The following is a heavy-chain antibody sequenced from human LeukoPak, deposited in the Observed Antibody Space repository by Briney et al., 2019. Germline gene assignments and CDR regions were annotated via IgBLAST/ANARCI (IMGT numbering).Heavy chain of an antibody. CDR3: AREVTTIYYYYGMDV. D-gene: IGHD4-11*01. J-gene: IGHJ6*02. CDR1: GFTFSSYA. CDR2: ISYDGSNK. Sequence: PGGSLRLSCAASGFTFSSYAMHWVRQAPGKGLEWVAVISYDGSNKYYADSVKGRFTISRDNSKNTLYLQMNSLRAEDTAVYYCAREVTTIYYYYGMDVWGQGTTVTVSS. V-gene: IGHV3-30*01.